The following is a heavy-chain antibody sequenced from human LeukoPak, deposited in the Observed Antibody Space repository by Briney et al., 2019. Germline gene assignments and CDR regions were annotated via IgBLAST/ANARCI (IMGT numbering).Heavy chain of an antibody. J-gene: IGHJ4*02. V-gene: IGHV1-58*02. D-gene: IGHD6-19*01. CDR2: IVVGSGNT. CDR3: AAVNRVACKPGSSC. Sequence: TSVKVSCKASGFTFSRSAMQWVRQARGQRLEWIGWIVVGSGNTNYAQKFQERVTITRDMSTSTAYMELSSLRSEDTAVYYCAAVNRVACKPGSSCWGQGTLVTVSS. CDR1: GFTFSRSA.